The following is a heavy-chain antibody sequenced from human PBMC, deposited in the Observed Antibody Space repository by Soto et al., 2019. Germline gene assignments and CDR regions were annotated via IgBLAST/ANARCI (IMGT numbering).Heavy chain of an antibody. Sequence: SETLSLTCTVSGGSISSSSYYWGWIRQPPGKGLEWIGSIYYSGSTYYNPSLKSRVTISVDTSKNQFSLKLSSVTAADTAVYYCARLAYSSGWPGVNWFDPWGQGTLVTVSS. J-gene: IGHJ5*02. D-gene: IGHD6-19*01. CDR3: ARLAYSSGWPGVNWFDP. CDR1: GGSISSSSYY. CDR2: IYYSGST. V-gene: IGHV4-39*01.